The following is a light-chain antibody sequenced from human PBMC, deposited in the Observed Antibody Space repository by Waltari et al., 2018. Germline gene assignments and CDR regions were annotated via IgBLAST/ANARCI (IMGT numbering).Light chain of an antibody. J-gene: IGKJ4*01. CDR3: QQANSFPLT. CDR1: QDSSRW. V-gene: IGKV1-12*01. CDR2: AAS. Sequence: TCRASQDSSRWLAWYQQKPGKAPKFLIYAASNLQSGVPSRFSGTGSGTDFTLTISSLQPEDFATYYCQQANSFPLTFGGGTKVEIK.